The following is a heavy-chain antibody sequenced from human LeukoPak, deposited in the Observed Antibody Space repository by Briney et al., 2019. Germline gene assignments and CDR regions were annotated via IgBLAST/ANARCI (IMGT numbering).Heavy chain of an antibody. CDR1: GFTFSSYS. V-gene: IGHV3-48*01. CDR3: AKDPTTMWGQSYFDY. J-gene: IGHJ4*02. D-gene: IGHD3-10*02. CDR2: ISSSSSTI. Sequence: GGSLRLSCAASGFTFSSYSMNWVRQAPGKGLEWVSYISSSSSTIYYADSVKGRFTISRDNAKNSLYLQMNSLRAEDTAVYYCAKDPTTMWGQSYFDYWGQGTLVTVSS.